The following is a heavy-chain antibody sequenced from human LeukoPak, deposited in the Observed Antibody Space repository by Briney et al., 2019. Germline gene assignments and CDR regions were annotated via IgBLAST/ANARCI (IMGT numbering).Heavy chain of an antibody. V-gene: IGHV3-21*01. CDR1: GFNFTNYN. CDR3: ARDLAWDAFDI. CDR2: IHSSRGSI. Sequence: GGSLRLSCAASGFNFTNYNMNWVRQAPGKGLEWVSSIHSSRGSIYYADSLKGRFTISRDNAKNSLYLQMNSLRAEDTAVYYCARDLAWDAFDIWGQETMVTVSS. J-gene: IGHJ3*02.